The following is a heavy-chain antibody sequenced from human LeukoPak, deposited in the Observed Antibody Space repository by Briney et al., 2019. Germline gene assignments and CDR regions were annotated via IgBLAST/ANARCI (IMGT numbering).Heavy chain of an antibody. CDR2: IIPIFGTA. CDR3: ARTGDQLLAHFDY. V-gene: IGHV1-69*05. J-gene: IGHJ4*02. Sequence: SVKVSCKASGGTFSSYAISWVRQAPGQGLEWMGGIIPIFGTANYAQKFQGRVTITTDESTSTAYMELSSLRSEDTAVYYCARTGDQLLAHFDYWGQGTLVTVSS. D-gene: IGHD2-2*01. CDR1: GGTFSSYA.